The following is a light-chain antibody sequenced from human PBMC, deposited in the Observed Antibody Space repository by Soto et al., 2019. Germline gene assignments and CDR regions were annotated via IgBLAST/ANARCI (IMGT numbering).Light chain of an antibody. CDR3: QEYNRRPPAT. Sequence: ELVLTQSPATLSVSPGEGVTLSCRARQSVNNNLAWYQQKPGQAPSLLIHGASTRAAGVPARFSGSGSGTEFTLTISSLQSEDSAVYYCQEYNRRPPATSGQGTKV. V-gene: IGKV3-15*01. CDR2: GAS. J-gene: IGKJ1*01. CDR1: QSVNNN.